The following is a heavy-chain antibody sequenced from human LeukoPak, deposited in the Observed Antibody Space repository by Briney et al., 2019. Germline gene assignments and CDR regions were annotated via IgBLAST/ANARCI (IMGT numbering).Heavy chain of an antibody. J-gene: IGHJ4*02. CDR3: ARSGDAKSLNWYPFFDY. CDR2: INAGTGGT. Sequence: SVQVSCSAYGYTFTGSHIHWVRQAAGHGLEGRGMINAGTGGTDYAQKFRRRVTVTSDTSTRTVYMELIRLTSEDTAVYYCARSGDAKSLNWYPFFDYWGQGSLVTVSS. CDR1: GYTFTGSH. D-gene: IGHD1-1*01. V-gene: IGHV1-46*01.